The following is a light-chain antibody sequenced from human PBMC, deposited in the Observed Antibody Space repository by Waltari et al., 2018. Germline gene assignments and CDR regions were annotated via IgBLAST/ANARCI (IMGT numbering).Light chain of an antibody. J-gene: IGLJ2*01. CDR2: EAT. CDR1: RSDIWAYNF. CDR3: CSYVGGSRVL. Sequence: QSVLTQPASVSGSPGQSITIACTGTRSDIWAYNFFPWFHQLPGQAPRLLISEATKRPSGVSYRFSGSKSGNTASLSISDLQAEDEADYYCCSYVGGSRVLFGGGTKLTV. V-gene: IGLV2-23*01.